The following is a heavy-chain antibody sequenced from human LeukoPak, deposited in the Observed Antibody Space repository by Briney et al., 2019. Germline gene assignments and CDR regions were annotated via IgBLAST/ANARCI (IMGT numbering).Heavy chain of an antibody. Sequence: PSQTLSLTCAVSGGSISGGGYSWSWIRQPPGKGLEWIGYIYHSGSTYYNPSLKSRVTISVDRSKNQFSLKLSSVTAADTAVYYCASTAHDYGGHSPDYWGQGTLVTVSS. D-gene: IGHD4-23*01. CDR1: GGSISGGGYS. CDR2: IYHSGST. J-gene: IGHJ4*02. CDR3: ASTAHDYGGHSPDY. V-gene: IGHV4-30-2*01.